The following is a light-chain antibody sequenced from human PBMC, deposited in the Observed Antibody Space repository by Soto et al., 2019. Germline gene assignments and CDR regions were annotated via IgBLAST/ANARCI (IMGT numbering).Light chain of an antibody. CDR3: SSYVGSDVFV. V-gene: IGLV2-8*01. CDR1: RRDVGGYNY. Sequence: QSALTQPPSASGSPGQSVRIPCTGTRRDVGGYNYVAWYQQHPGKAPKLMIYEVTKRPSGVPDRFSGSKSGYTAFLTVSGLQAEDEADYYCSSYVGSDVFVFGTGTKVTVL. CDR2: EVT. J-gene: IGLJ1*01.